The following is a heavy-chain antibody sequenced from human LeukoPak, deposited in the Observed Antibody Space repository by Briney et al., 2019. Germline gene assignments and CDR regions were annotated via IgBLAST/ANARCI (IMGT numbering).Heavy chain of an antibody. D-gene: IGHD2-21*01. CDR1: GITFNSYG. J-gene: IGHJ4*02. CDR3: CGDFDY. V-gene: IGHV3-30*02. Sequence: GGSLRLSCAASGITFNSYGMHWVRQAPDKGLDWVAFIRYDGSNEYYADSVKGRFTISRDNSKNTLYLQMNSLRGEDTAVYYCCGDFDYWGQGILVTVPS. CDR2: IRYDGSNE.